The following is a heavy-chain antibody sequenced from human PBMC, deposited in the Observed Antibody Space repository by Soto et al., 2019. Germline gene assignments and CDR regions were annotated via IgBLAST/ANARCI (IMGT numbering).Heavy chain of an antibody. D-gene: IGHD3-3*01. CDR3: AKDFSTGVVSLIFDY. CDR1: GFTFSSYG. CDR2: ISYDGSNK. J-gene: IGHJ4*02. V-gene: IGHV3-30*18. Sequence: GGSLRLSCAASGFTFSSYGMHWVRQAPGKGLEWVAVISYDGSNKYYADSVKGRFTISRDNSKNTLYLQMNSLRAEDTAVYYCAKDFSTGVVSLIFDYWGQGTLVTVSS.